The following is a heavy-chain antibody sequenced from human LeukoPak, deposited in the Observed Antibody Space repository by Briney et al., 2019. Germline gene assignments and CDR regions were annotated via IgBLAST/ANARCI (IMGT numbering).Heavy chain of an antibody. D-gene: IGHD3-16*01. V-gene: IGHV1-69*06. CDR1: GYTFSGYY. J-gene: IGHJ4*02. CDR2: IIPIFGTT. Sequence: SLRVSCKASGYTFSGYYIHWIRQAPGQGLEWMGGIIPIFGTTNYAQKLRGRVTITADKSTRTAYMELSSLRSEDTAVYYCARDNDSRDPPHFDYWGQGTLVTVSS. CDR3: ARDNDSRDPPHFDY.